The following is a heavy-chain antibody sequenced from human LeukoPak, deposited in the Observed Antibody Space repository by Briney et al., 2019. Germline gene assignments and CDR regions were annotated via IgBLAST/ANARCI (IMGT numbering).Heavy chain of an antibody. CDR2: FKTKYNQV. CDR1: GFTFSDYA. J-gene: IGHJ4*02. CDR3: ARSVPDYTRFDY. D-gene: IGHD4-11*01. V-gene: IGHV3-23*05. Sequence: QPGGSLRLSCVASGFTFSDYAMNWVRQAPGKGLGWVSTFKTKYNQVYYAESVRGRFTISTDNSRNTVFLQMNSLRADDTALYYCARSVPDYTRFDYWGQGALVTVSS.